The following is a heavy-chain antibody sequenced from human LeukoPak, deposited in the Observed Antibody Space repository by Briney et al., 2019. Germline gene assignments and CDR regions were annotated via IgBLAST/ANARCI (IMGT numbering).Heavy chain of an antibody. CDR1: GGSISSYY. CDR2: IYYSGST. Sequence: SETLSLTCTVSGGSISSYYWSWIRQPPGKGLEWIGYIYYSGSTNYNPSLKSRVTISVDTSKNQFSLKLSSVTAADTAEYYCARGPNGWWLRDGYYYYMDVWGKGTTVTVSS. J-gene: IGHJ6*03. CDR3: ARGPNGWWLRDGYYYYMDV. D-gene: IGHD2-15*01. V-gene: IGHV4-59*01.